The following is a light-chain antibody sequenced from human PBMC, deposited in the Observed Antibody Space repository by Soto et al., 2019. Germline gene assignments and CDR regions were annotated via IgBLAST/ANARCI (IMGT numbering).Light chain of an antibody. J-gene: IGKJ2*01. CDR3: QQYGSSPPTFT. CDR2: DAS. CDR1: QSVSSY. V-gene: IGKV3-11*01. Sequence: EIVLTQSPATLSLSPGERATLSCRASQSVSSYLVWYQQKPGQAPRLLIYDASNRATGIPARFSGSGSGTDFTLTISSLEPEDFAVYYCQQYGSSPPTFTFGQGTNLEIK.